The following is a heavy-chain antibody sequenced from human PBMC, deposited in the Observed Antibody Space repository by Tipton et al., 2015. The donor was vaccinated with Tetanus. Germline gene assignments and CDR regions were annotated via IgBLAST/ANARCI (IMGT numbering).Heavy chain of an antibody. CDR2: IRDGDGRT. Sequence: LSLTCAVYGGSFSNYYWSWIRQPPGKGLEWVSTIRDGDGRTYYADSVKGRFTISRDNSKNTLYLQMNSLRAEDTAVYYCAKAPRPYTHSRDGPHYWGQGTLVTVSS. J-gene: IGHJ4*02. CDR1: GGSFSNYY. CDR3: AKAPRPYTHSRDGPHY. D-gene: IGHD2-2*02. V-gene: IGHV3-23*01.